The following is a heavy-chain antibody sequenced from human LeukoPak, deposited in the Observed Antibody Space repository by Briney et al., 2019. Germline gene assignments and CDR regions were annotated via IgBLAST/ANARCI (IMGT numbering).Heavy chain of an antibody. CDR1: GFTFSSYA. Sequence: GGSLRLSCAASGFTFSSYAMSWVRQASGKGLEWVSAISGSGGSTYYADSVKGRFTISRDNSKNTLYLQMNSLRAEDTAVYCCAKDGSPIAARGWYMDVWGKGTTVTVSS. CDR3: AKDGSPIAARGWYMDV. D-gene: IGHD6-6*01. J-gene: IGHJ6*03. V-gene: IGHV3-23*01. CDR2: ISGSGGST.